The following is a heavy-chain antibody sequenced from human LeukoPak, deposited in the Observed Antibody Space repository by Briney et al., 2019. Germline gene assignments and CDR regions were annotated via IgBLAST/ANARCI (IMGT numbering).Heavy chain of an antibody. Sequence: ASVKVSCKVSGYTLTELSMHWVRQAPGKGLEWMGGFDPEDGETIYAQKFQGRVTITADKSTSTAYMELSSLRSEDTAVYYCARAGGSSWVLNYWGQGTLVTVSS. CDR3: ARAGGSSWVLNY. CDR2: FDPEDGET. V-gene: IGHV1-24*01. J-gene: IGHJ4*02. CDR1: GYTLTELS. D-gene: IGHD6-13*01.